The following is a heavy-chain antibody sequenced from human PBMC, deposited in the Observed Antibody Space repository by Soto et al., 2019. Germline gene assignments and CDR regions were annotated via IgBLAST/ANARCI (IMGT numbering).Heavy chain of an antibody. V-gene: IGHV3-23*01. Sequence: GGSLRLSCAASGFTFSSYAMSWVRQAPGKGLEWVSAISGSGGSTYYADSVKGRFTISRDNSKNTLYLQMNSLRAEDTAVYYCAKGDVLRYFDPRVGFDPWGQGTLVTVSS. D-gene: IGHD3-9*01. CDR1: GFTFSSYA. CDR2: ISGSGGST. CDR3: AKGDVLRYFDPRVGFDP. J-gene: IGHJ5*02.